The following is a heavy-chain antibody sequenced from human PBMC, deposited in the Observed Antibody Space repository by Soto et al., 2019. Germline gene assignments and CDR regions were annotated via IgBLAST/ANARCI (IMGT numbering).Heavy chain of an antibody. CDR1: GGTFSSYA. V-gene: IGHV1-69*14. CDR2: IIPIFGTA. J-gene: IGHJ4*02. Sequence: QVQLVQSEAEVKKPGSSVKVSCKASGGTFSSYAFSWVRQAPGQGLEWMGGIIPIFGTADYAQKFQGRVTITADKSTSTAYMELSSLRSEDTAVYYCARGPRPVSYDSSGYPCDYWGKGTLVAVSS. D-gene: IGHD3-22*01. CDR3: ARGPRPVSYDSSGYPCDY.